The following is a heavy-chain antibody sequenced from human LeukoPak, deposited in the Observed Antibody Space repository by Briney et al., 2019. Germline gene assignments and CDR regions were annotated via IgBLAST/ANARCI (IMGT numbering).Heavy chain of an antibody. CDR1: GFTFSSYA. CDR3: ARDSLYYDILTGSPLDY. CDR2: IKQDGSEK. D-gene: IGHD3-9*01. V-gene: IGHV3-7*01. J-gene: IGHJ4*02. Sequence: GGSLRLSCAASGFTFSSYAMSWVRQAPGKGLEWVANIKQDGSEKYYVDSVKGRFTISRDNAKNSLYLQMNSLRAEDTAVYYCARDSLYYDILTGSPLDYWGQGTLVTVSS.